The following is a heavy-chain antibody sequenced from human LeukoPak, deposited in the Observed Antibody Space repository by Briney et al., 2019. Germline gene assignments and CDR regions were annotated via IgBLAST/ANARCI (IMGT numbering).Heavy chain of an antibody. CDR2: ISGSGGST. V-gene: IGHV3-23*01. D-gene: IGHD3-3*01. CDR1: GFTFSSYA. CDR3: AKGGITIFGVVITRPYYFDY. Sequence: GGSLRLSCAASGFTFSSYAMSWVRQAPGKGLEWVSAISGSGGSTYYADSVKGRFTISRDNSKNTPYLQMNSLRAEDTAVYYCAKGGITIFGVVITRPYYFDYWGQGTLVTVSS. J-gene: IGHJ4*02.